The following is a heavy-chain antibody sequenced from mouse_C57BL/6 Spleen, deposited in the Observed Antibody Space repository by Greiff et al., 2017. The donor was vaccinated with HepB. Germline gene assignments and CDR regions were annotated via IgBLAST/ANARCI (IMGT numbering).Heavy chain of an antibody. CDR2: IDPSDSYT. CDR3: ARRRLDSSGYVYAMDY. V-gene: IGHV1-59*01. J-gene: IGHJ4*01. CDR1: GYTFTSYW. Sequence: QVQLQQPGAELVRPGTSVKLSCKASGYTFTSYWMHWVKQRPGQGLEWIGVIDPSDSYTNYNQKFKGNATLTVDTSSSTAYMQLSSLTSEDSAVYYCARRRLDSSGYVYAMDYWGQGTSVTVSS. D-gene: IGHD3-2*02.